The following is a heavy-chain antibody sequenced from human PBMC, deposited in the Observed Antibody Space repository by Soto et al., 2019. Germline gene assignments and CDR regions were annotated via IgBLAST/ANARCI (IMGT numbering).Heavy chain of an antibody. CDR2: IYYSGST. V-gene: IGHV4-59*01. D-gene: IGHD2-8*02. Sequence: SETLSLTCTVSGGSISSYYWSWIRQPPGKGLEWIGYIYYSGSTNYNPSLKSRVTISVDTSKNQFSLKLSSVTAADTAVYYCARAWCFYFDFCARGILVTV. CDR3: ARAWCFYFDF. CDR1: GGSISSYY. J-gene: IGHJ4*01.